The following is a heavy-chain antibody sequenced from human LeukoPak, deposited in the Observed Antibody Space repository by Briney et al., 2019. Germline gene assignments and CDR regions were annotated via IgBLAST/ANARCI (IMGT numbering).Heavy chain of an antibody. J-gene: IGHJ6*04. Sequence: ASVKVSCKVSGYTFTSYGISWVRQAPGQGLEWMGWISAYNGNTNYAQKLQGRVTMTTDTSTSTAYMELRSLRSDDTAVYYCARVPGAAYYYGMDVWGKGTTVTVSS. CDR1: GYTFTSYG. D-gene: IGHD2-15*01. V-gene: IGHV1-18*04. CDR3: ARVPGAAYYYGMDV. CDR2: ISAYNGNT.